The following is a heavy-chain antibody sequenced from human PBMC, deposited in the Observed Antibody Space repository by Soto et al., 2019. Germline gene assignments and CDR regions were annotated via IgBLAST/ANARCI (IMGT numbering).Heavy chain of an antibody. CDR1: GGSISSGGYY. CDR3: ARTTAVPNTLRSRYFFDY. J-gene: IGHJ4*02. CDR2: VYYSGTT. D-gene: IGHD4-17*01. V-gene: IGHV4-61*08. Sequence: SETLSLTCTVSGGSISSGGYYWSWIRQPPGKRLEWIGYVYYSGTTNYNPSLKSRVTISVDLSKNQFSLRLSSVTTADTALYYCARTTAVPNTLRSRYFFDYWGQGTLVTVSS.